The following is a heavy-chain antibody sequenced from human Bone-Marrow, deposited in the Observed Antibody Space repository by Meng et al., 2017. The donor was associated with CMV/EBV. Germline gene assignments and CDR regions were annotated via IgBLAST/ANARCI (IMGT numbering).Heavy chain of an antibody. J-gene: IGHJ5*02. D-gene: IGHD2-2*01. CDR1: GDSVSSNSAA. Sequence: SETLSLTCAISGDSVSSNSAAWNWIRQSPSRGLEWLGRTYYRSKWYNDYAVSVKSRITINPDTSKNQFSLQLNSVTPEDTSVYYCAKIDCSSTSCPFDPWGQGALVTVSS. CDR2: TYYRSKWYN. V-gene: IGHV6-1*01. CDR3: AKIDCSSTSCPFDP.